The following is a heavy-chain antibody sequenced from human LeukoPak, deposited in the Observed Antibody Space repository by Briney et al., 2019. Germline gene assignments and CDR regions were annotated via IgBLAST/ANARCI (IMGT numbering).Heavy chain of an antibody. Sequence: SETLSLTCTVSGGSISSSSYYWGWIRQPPGKGLEWIGSIYYSGSTYYNPSLKSRVTISVDTSKNQFSLKLSSVTAADTAVYYCARVLAGGGGLYYYYYYMDVWGKGTTVTVSS. V-gene: IGHV4-39*07. J-gene: IGHJ6*03. D-gene: IGHD2-15*01. CDR3: ARVLAGGGGLYYYYYYMDV. CDR1: GGSISSSSYY. CDR2: IYYSGST.